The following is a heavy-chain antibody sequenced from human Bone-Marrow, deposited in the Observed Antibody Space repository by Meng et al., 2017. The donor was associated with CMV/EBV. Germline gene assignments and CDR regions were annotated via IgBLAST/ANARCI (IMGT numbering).Heavy chain of an antibody. Sequence: ETLSLTCQGSGYSFTNYWIVWVREMPEKGLECMGIIYPGDSETRYSPSFQGQVTISADQSISTAYLQWSSLKASDTAIYYCARGGARYGTTDAFDVWGQGTMVTVSS. D-gene: IGHD1-7*01. CDR1: GYSFTNYW. CDR2: IYPGDSET. CDR3: ARGGARYGTTDAFDV. V-gene: IGHV5-51*01. J-gene: IGHJ3*01.